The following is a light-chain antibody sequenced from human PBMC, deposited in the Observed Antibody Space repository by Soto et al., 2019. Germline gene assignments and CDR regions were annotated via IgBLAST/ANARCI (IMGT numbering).Light chain of an antibody. CDR1: QSISTY. CDR2: AAS. J-gene: IGKJ4*01. V-gene: IGKV1-39*01. Sequence: DIQMTQSPSSLSASVGDRVTIPGRASQSISTYVHWYQQKPGKTPNLLIYAASTLQSGAPSRFSGSGSGTDFTLTISSLQPEDFGTYYCQQANSFPLTFGGGTKVDIK. CDR3: QQANSFPLT.